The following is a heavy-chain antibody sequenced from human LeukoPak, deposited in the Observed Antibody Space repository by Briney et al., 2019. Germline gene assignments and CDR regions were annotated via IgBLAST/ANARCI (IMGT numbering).Heavy chain of an antibody. CDR3: ARDGAL. Sequence: GGSLRLSCAASXXSXSXXXXXXVXXXXGKGLEWVAVIWYDGSNEYYADSAKGRFTISRDNSKNTLYLQMNSLTAEDTAVYYCARDGALWGQGTLVTVSS. CDR1: XXSXSXXX. D-gene: IGHD2-15*01. J-gene: IGHJ4*02. CDR2: IWYDGSNE. V-gene: IGHV3-33*01.